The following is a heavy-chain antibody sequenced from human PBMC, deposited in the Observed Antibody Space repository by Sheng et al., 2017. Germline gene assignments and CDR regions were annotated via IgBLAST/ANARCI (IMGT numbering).Heavy chain of an antibody. CDR2: ISYDGSNK. CDR1: GFTFSSYG. CDR3: AKGTVLLWFGEASKHDAFDI. Sequence: QVQLVESGGGVVQPGRSLRLSCAASGFTFSSYGMHWVRQAPGKGLEWVAVISYDGSNKYYADSVKGRFTISRDNSKNTLYLQMNSLRAEDTAVYYCAKGTVLLWFGEASKHDAFDIWGQGTMVTVSS. V-gene: IGHV3-30*18. J-gene: IGHJ3*02. D-gene: IGHD3-10*01.